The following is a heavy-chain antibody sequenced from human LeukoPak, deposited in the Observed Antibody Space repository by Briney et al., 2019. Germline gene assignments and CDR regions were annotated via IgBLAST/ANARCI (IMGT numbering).Heavy chain of an antibody. V-gene: IGHV3-74*01. CDR1: GFTFSPYG. CDR3: ARSMVPPFEE. D-gene: IGHD4/OR15-4a*01. CDR2: INGAGTTT. J-gene: IGHJ4*02. Sequence: PGGSLRLSCAASGFTFSPYGMHWVRQAPGKGLVWVSRINGAGTTTTYADSVKGRFTISRDNAKNTLYLQMNSLTAEDTAVYYCARSMVPPFEEWGQGPLVTVSS.